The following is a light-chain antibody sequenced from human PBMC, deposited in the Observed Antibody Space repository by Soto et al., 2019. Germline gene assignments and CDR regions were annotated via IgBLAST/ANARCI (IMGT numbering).Light chain of an antibody. J-gene: IGKJ5*01. Sequence: DIQVTQYTYNLSASLGDRVTSTCLASQSIRSWLAWYQQKPGKAPQLLIYAASSLESGVPSRFSGSGSGTEFTLTISSLQPDDFATYYCQQYNSYPITFGQGTRLEIK. CDR2: AAS. CDR3: QQYNSYPIT. V-gene: IGKV1-5*01. CDR1: QSIRSW.